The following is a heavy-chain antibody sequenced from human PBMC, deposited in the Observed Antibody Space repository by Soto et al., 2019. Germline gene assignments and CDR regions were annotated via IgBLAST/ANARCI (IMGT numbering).Heavy chain of an antibody. CDR1: GYTFTGYY. CDR3: ARVPVLTGEFRDAFDI. J-gene: IGHJ3*02. D-gene: IGHD7-27*01. CDR2: INPNSGGT. Sequence: ASVKVSCKASGYTFTGYYMHWVRQAPGQGLEWMGWINPNSGGTNYAQKFQGWVTMTRDTSISTAYMELSRLRSDDTAVYYCARVPVLTGEFRDAFDIWGQGTMVTVSS. V-gene: IGHV1-2*04.